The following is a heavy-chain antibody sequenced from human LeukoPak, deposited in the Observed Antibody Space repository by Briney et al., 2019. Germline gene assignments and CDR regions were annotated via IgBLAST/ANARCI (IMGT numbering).Heavy chain of an antibody. CDR2: IYHSGST. J-gene: IGHJ4*02. V-gene: IGHV4-4*02. D-gene: IGHD6-13*01. CDR1: GGFISSSNW. CDR3: ASGGSSSWTTRFDY. Sequence: SETLSLTCAVSGGFISSSNWWSWVRQPPGKGLEWIGEIYHSGSTNYNPSLKSRVTISVDKSKNQFSLKLSTVTAADAAVYYCASGGSSSWTTRFDYWGQGTLVTVSS.